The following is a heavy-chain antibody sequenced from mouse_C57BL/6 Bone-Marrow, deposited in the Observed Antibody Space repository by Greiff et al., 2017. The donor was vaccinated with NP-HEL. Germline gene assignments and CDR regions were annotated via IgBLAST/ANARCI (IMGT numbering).Heavy chain of an antibody. D-gene: IGHD2-10*02. CDR2: INPYNGGT. CDR3: ARGGYGNYGAMDD. Sequence: VQLQQSGPVLVKPGASVKMSCKASGYTFTDYYMNWVKQSHGKSLEWIGVINPYNGGTSYNQKFKGKATLTVDKSSSTAYMELNSLTSEDSAVDYCARGGYGNYGAMDDWGQGTSVTVSS. CDR1: GYTFTDYY. V-gene: IGHV1-19*01. J-gene: IGHJ4*01.